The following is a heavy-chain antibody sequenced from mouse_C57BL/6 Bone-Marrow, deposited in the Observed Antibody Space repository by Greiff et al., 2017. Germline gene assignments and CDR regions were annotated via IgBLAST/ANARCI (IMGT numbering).Heavy chain of an antibody. Sequence: QVQLQQPGAELVKPGASVKLSCKASGYTFTSYWMHWVKQRPGQGLEWIGMIYPNSGSTNYNEKFKSKATLTVDKSSSTAYMQRSSLTSEDSAVYYCSGWLRSYYDLDYWGQGTSVTVSS. D-gene: IGHD2-2*01. CDR1: GYTFTSYW. V-gene: IGHV1-64*01. CDR3: SGWLRSYYDLDY. CDR2: IYPNSGST. J-gene: IGHJ4*01.